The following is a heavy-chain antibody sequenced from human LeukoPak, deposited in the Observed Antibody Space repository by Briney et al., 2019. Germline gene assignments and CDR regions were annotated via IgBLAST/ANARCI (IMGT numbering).Heavy chain of an antibody. CDR2: IHYTGTT. V-gene: IGHV4-59*11. CDR3: ARSPRVGTAMVLHRIVFGY. CDR1: GGSINNHY. J-gene: IGHJ4*02. Sequence: PSETLSLTCIVSGGSINNHYWTWIRQTPGKGLEWIGDIHYTGTTKYNPSLKSRVTISIDTSKNQFSLELSSVTAADTAVYYCARSPRVGTAMVLHRIVFGYWGQGTLVTVSS. D-gene: IGHD5-18*01.